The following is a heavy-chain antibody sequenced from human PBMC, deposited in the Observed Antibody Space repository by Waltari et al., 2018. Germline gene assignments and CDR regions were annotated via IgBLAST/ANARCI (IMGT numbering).Heavy chain of an antibody. CDR3: ARDGGVDAFDI. J-gene: IGHJ3*02. Sequence: EVQLVESGGGLVKPGGSLRLSCAASGFTFSSYSMNWVRQAPGKGLEWVSYIRCSSSYIDYADSVKGRFTISRDNAKNSLYLQMNSLRAEDTAVYYCARDGGVDAFDIWGQGTMVTVSS. V-gene: IGHV3-21*01. CDR2: IRCSSSYI. D-gene: IGHD2-8*02. CDR1: GFTFSSYS.